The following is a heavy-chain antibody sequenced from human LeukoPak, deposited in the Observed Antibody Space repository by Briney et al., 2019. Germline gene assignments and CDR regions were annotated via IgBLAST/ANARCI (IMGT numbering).Heavy chain of an antibody. J-gene: IGHJ4*02. Sequence: SVKVSCKASGGTFSSYAISWVRQAPGQGLEWMGGIIPIFGTANYAQKFQGRVTITADESTSTAYMELSSLRSEDTAVYYCVRAQITMVRGVISNGYYFDYWGQGTLVTVSS. D-gene: IGHD3-10*01. CDR1: GGTFSSYA. CDR3: VRAQITMVRGVISNGYYFDY. V-gene: IGHV1-69*13. CDR2: IIPIFGTA.